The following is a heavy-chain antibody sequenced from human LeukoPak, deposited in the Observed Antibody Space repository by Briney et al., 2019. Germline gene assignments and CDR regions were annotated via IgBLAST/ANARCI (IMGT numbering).Heavy chain of an antibody. CDR2: IYTSGST. Sequence: SETLSLTCTVSGGSISSYYWSWIRQPAGKGLEWIGRIYTSGSTNYNPSLKSRVTISVDTSKNQFSLKLSSVTAADTAVYYCARVGDVRMPYYFDYWGQGTLVTVSS. V-gene: IGHV4-4*07. J-gene: IGHJ4*02. CDR3: ARVGDVRMPYYFDY. D-gene: IGHD2-2*01. CDR1: GGSISSYY.